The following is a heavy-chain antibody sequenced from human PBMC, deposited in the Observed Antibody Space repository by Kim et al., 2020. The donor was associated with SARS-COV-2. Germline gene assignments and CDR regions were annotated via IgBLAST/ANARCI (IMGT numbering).Heavy chain of an antibody. V-gene: IGHV1-69*13. CDR3: ARVKSSGSYRVNYYYGMDV. CDR1: GDTFSSYA. Sequence: SVKVSCKASGDTFSSYAISWVRQAPGQGLEWMGGIIPIFGTANYAQKFQGRVTITADESTSTAYMELSSLRSEDTAVYYCARVKSSGSYRVNYYYGMDVWGQRTTVTVSS. CDR2: IIPIFGTA. J-gene: IGHJ6*02. D-gene: IGHD1-26*01.